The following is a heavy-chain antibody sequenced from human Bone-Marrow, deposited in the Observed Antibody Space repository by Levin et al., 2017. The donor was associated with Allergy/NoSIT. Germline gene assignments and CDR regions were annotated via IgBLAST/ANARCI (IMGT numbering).Heavy chain of an antibody. CDR2: INPDGSGT. V-gene: IGHV3-74*01. CDR1: GFTFSDYW. Sequence: ETLSLTCAASGFTFSDYWMHWVRQAPGKGLVWVSRINPDGSGTDYADSLKGRFTIFRDNAKNTLYLQVNSLRVEDTAVYYCARDLIAGAGPTWGQGTLVTVSS. CDR3: ARDLIAGAGPT. D-gene: IGHD6-13*01. J-gene: IGHJ5*02.